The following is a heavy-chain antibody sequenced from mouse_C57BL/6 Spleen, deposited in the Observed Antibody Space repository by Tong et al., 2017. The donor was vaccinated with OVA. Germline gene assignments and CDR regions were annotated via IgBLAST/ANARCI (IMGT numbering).Heavy chain of an antibody. Sequence: VQLKESGPGLVAPSQSLSITCTVSGFSLTGYGVNWVRQPPGKGLEWLGMIWGDGSTDYNSALKSRLSISKDNSKSQVFLKMNSLQTDDTARYYCARNYRYDYFDYWGQGTTLTVSS. J-gene: IGHJ2*01. CDR2: IWGDGST. V-gene: IGHV2-6-7*01. CDR3: ARNYRYDYFDY. D-gene: IGHD2-14*01. CDR1: GFSLTGYG.